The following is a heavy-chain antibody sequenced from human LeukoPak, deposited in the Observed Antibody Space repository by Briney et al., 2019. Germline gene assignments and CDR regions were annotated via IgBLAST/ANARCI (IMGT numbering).Heavy chain of an antibody. V-gene: IGHV3-23*01. CDR2: ISGSGGST. CDR3: AKNEGSIVVVVAASFDY. CDR1: GFTFSSYA. D-gene: IGHD2-15*01. J-gene: IGHJ4*02. Sequence: PGASLRLSCAASGFTFSSYAMSWVRQAPGKGLEWVSAISGSGGSTYYADSVKGRFTISRDNSKNTLYLQMSSLRAEDTVVYYCAKNEGSIVVVVAASFDYWGQGTLVTVSS.